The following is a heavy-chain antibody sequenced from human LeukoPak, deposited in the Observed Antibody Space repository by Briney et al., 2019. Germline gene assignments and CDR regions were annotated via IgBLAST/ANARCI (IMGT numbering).Heavy chain of an antibody. V-gene: IGHV3-7*04. Sequence: PGGSLRLSCVASGFTFSDYWMTWVRQAPGQGLEWVAKINQDRREQHFVDSVKGRFTISRDNAKNSLYLQMDSLRGEDTAVYYCAGGALDYWGQGTLVTVSS. CDR1: GFTFSDYW. CDR3: AGGALDY. J-gene: IGHJ4*02. CDR2: INQDRREQ.